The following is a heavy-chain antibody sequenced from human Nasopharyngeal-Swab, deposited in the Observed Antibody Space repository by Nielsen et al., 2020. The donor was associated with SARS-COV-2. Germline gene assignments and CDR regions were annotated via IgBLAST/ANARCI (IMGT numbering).Heavy chain of an antibody. D-gene: IGHD3-22*01. CDR2: INPSGGST. CDR3: ATYYYDSSGYLVVDY. CDR1: GYTFTSYY. Sequence: ASVKVSCKASGYTFTSYYMHWVRQAPGQGLEWMGIINPSGGSTSYAQKFQGRVTMTRNTSISTAYMELSSLRSEDTAVYYCATYYYDSSGYLVVDYWGQGTLVTVSS. V-gene: IGHV1-46*01. J-gene: IGHJ4*02.